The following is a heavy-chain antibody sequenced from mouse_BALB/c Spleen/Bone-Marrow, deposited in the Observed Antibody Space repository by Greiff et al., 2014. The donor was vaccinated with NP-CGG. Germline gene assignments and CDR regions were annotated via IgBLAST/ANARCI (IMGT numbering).Heavy chain of an antibody. CDR1: GFNIKDTY. CDR2: IDPANGNT. D-gene: IGHD2-14*01. CDR3: AQGYDWAMDY. Sequence: DVHLVESGAELVKPGASVKLSCTASGFNIKDTYMHWVKQRPEQGLEWIGRIDPANGNTKYDPKFQGKATTTADTSSNTAYLQLNSLTSEDTAVYYCAQGYDWAMDYWGQGTSVTVSS. V-gene: IGHV14-3*02. J-gene: IGHJ4*01.